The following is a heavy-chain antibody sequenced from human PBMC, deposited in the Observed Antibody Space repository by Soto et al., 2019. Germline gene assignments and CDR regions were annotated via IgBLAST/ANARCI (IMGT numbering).Heavy chain of an antibody. Sequence: EVQLVESGGGLIQPGGSLRLSCAASGFTVSSNYMTWVRQAPGKGLEWVSVISGSGDTTYYVDSVKGRVTISRDNSKNTLYLQMNSLRAEDTAVYYCAKAPMVVAVMHEFDHWGQGTLVTVSS. V-gene: IGHV3-53*01. CDR2: ISGSGDTT. CDR3: AKAPMVVAVMHEFDH. CDR1: GFTVSSNY. J-gene: IGHJ4*02. D-gene: IGHD3-22*01.